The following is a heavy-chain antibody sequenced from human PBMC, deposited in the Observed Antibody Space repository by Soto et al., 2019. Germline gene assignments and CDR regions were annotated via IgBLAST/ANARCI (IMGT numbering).Heavy chain of an antibody. D-gene: IGHD3-3*01. CDR3: ARAPYYDFWSNSLDWFDP. J-gene: IGHJ5*02. CDR2: TYYRSKWYN. V-gene: IGHV6-1*01. CDR1: GDSVSSNSAA. Sequence: SQTLSLTCAISGDSVSSNSAAWNWIRQSPSRGLEWLGRTYYRSKWYNDYAVSVKSRITINPDTSKNQFSLQLNSVTPEDTAVYYCARAPYYDFWSNSLDWFDPWGQGTLVTVSS.